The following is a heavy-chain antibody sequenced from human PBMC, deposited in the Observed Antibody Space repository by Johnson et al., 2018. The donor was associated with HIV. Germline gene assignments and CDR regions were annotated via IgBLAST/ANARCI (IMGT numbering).Heavy chain of an antibody. J-gene: IGHJ3*02. CDR2: IKQDGSEK. Sequence: RLVESGGGLVQPGGSLRLSCAASGFTFSSYWMSWVRQAPGKGLEWVANIKQDGSEKYYVDSVKGRFTISRDNAKNSLYLQMNSLRAEDTAVYYCARDLGTNWGRYDAFDIWGQGTMVTVSS. CDR1: GFTFSSYW. CDR3: ARDLGTNWGRYDAFDI. V-gene: IGHV3-7*05. D-gene: IGHD7-27*01.